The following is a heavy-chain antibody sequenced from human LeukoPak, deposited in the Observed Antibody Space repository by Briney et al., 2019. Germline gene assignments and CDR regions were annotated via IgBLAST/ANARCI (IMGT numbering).Heavy chain of an antibody. CDR3: ARRRPRIAAAGTIDS. D-gene: IGHD6-13*01. CDR1: GGSFSGYY. J-gene: IGHJ4*02. CDR2: INHSGST. V-gene: IGHV4-34*01. Sequence: PSETLSLTCAVYGGSFSGYYWSWIRQPPGKGLEWIGEINHSGSTNYNPSLKSRVTVSVDTSKNQFSLKLSSVTAADTAVYYCARRRPRIAAAGTIDSWGRGTLVTVSS.